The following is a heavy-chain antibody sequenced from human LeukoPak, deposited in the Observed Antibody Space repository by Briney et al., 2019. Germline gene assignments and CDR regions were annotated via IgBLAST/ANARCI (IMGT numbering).Heavy chain of an antibody. Sequence: GGSLRLSCAASGFTFSSYAMSWVRQAPGKGLEWVSAISGSGGSTYYADSVKGRFTISRDNSKNTLYLQMNSLRAEDTAVFYCARDSYYYGSGPTFDYWGQGTLVTVSS. J-gene: IGHJ4*02. CDR1: GFTFSSYA. CDR2: ISGSGGST. V-gene: IGHV3-23*01. D-gene: IGHD3-10*01. CDR3: ARDSYYYGSGPTFDY.